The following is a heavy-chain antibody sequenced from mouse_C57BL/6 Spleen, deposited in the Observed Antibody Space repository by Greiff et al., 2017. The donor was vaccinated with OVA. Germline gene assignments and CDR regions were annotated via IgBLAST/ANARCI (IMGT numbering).Heavy chain of an antibody. CDR3: ARHKEAWFAY. CDR1: GFTFSSYG. J-gene: IGHJ3*01. CDR2: ISSGGSYT. V-gene: IGHV5-6*01. Sequence: EVNLVESGGDLVKPGGSLKLSCAASGFTFSSYGMSWVRQTPDKRLEWVATISSGGSYTYYPDSVKGRFTISRDNAKNTLYLQMSSLKSEDTAMYYCARHKEAWFAYWGQGTLVTVSA.